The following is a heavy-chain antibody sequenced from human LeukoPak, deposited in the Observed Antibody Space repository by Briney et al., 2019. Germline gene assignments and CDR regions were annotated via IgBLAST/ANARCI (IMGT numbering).Heavy chain of an antibody. J-gene: IGHJ4*02. Sequence: PGGSLRLSCAASGFTFSSYAMSWVRQAPGKGPEWVSAIRGSGGSTYYADSVKGRFTISRDNSKNTLYLQMNSLRAEDTAVYYCAKVPTNYYGSGSYYDYWGQGTLVTVSS. D-gene: IGHD3-10*01. CDR2: IRGSGGST. V-gene: IGHV3-23*01. CDR1: GFTFSSYA. CDR3: AKVPTNYYGSGSYYDY.